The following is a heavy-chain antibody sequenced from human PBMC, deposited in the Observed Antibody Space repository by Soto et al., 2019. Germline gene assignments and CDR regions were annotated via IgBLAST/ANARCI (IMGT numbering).Heavy chain of an antibody. V-gene: IGHV4-34*01. J-gene: IGHJ3*02. D-gene: IGHD2-2*01. CDR1: GGSFSGYY. CDR2: INQSGST. Sequence: QVQLQQWGAGLLKPSETLSLTCAVYGGSFSGYYWSWIRQPPGKGLEWIGEINQSGSTNYNPSLTSRVTISVDTSKNQFSLKLSSVTAADTAVYYCARSKGGIVVVPAAMRTMRGGAFDIWGQGTMVTVSS. CDR3: ARSKGGIVVVPAAMRTMRGGAFDI.